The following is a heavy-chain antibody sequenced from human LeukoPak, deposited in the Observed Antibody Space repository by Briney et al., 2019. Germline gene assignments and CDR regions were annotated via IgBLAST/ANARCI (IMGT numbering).Heavy chain of an antibody. CDR1: GFTFSSYA. CDR3: AADTDYDAFDI. CDR2: IYNGETT. Sequence: GGSLRLSCAASGFTFSSYAMSWVRQAPGKGLEWVSAIYNGETTVYADSVRGRFTISRDNSENTLHLQMNSLRAEDTAVYYCAADTDYDAFDIWGQGTMVTVSS. D-gene: IGHD4-11*01. J-gene: IGHJ3*02. V-gene: IGHV3-23*05.